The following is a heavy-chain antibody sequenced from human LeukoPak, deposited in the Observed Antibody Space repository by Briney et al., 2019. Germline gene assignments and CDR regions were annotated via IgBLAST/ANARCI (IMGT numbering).Heavy chain of an antibody. CDR2: IFYSGST. D-gene: IGHD3-10*01. CDR1: GGSISGYY. Sequence: TSETLSLTCTVSGGSISGYYWSWIRQPPGKGLEWIGCIFYSGSTNYNPSLRSRVTISVDTSKNQFSLKLSSVTAADTAVYYCARRGSGRAYYYGMDVWGQGTTVTVSS. CDR3: ARRGSGRAYYYGMDV. J-gene: IGHJ6*02. V-gene: IGHV4-59*12.